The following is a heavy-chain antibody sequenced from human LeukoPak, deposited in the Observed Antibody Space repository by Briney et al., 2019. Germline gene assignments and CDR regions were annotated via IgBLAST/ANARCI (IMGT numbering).Heavy chain of an antibody. V-gene: IGHV4-34*01. J-gene: IGHJ4*02. CDR1: GGSFSGYY. CDR2: INHSGST. D-gene: IGHD2-15*01. CDR3: ARGRYCSGGSCYRFDY. Sequence: PSETLSLTCAVYGGSFSGYYWSWIRQPPGKGLEWIGEINHSGSTNYNPSLKSRVTISVDTSKNQFSLKLSSVTAADTAVYYCARGRYCSGGSCYRFDYWGQGTLVTVSS.